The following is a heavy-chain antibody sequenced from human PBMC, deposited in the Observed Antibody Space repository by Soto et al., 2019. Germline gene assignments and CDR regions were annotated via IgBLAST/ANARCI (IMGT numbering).Heavy chain of an antibody. J-gene: IGHJ4*02. Sequence: QVQLQESGPGLVKPSQTLSLTCTVSGGSISSGGYYWSWIRQHPGKGLEWIGYIYYSGSTNYTPSLNRRVTISVDNSKNHFSLKLSSVTAADTAVYFCAGEDYAGGDYWGQGTLVTVSS. D-gene: IGHD4-17*01. CDR2: IYYSGST. CDR3: AGEDYAGGDY. V-gene: IGHV4-31*03. CDR1: GGSISSGGYY.